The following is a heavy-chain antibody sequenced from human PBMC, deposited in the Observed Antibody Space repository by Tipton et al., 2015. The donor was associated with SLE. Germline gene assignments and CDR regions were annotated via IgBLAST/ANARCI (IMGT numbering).Heavy chain of an antibody. Sequence: TLSLTCTVSGGSISSSDYSWGWIRQPPGKGLEWIGGIYYSGSTFYNPSLKSRVTISVDTSKNQFSLKLSSVTAADTALYYCARGTNYDSSGYYSYWGQGTLVTVSS. CDR2: IYYSGST. J-gene: IGHJ4*02. D-gene: IGHD3-22*01. V-gene: IGHV4-39*07. CDR3: ARGTNYDSSGYYSY. CDR1: GGSISSSDYS.